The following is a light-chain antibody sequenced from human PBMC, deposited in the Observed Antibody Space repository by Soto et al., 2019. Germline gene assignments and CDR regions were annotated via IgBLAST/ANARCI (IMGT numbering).Light chain of an antibody. V-gene: IGLV2-14*03. CDR1: SSDVGAYNY. J-gene: IGLJ1*01. CDR2: DVG. CDR3: SSYTTSTTYV. Sequence: QSALTQPASVSGSPGQSIAISCTGTSSDVGAYNYVSWFQQHPGKAPKLMIYDVGSRPSGVSNRFSGSKSGNTASLTISGLKAEDEADYYCSSYTTSTTYVFGTGTKLTVL.